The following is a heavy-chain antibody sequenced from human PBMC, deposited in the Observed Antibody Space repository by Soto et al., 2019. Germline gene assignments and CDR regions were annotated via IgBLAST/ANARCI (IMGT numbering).Heavy chain of an antibody. Sequence: XSVKVSFNASGYTFTSYYMHWVRQAPGQGLEWMGIINPSGGSTSYAQKFQGRVTMTRDTSTSTVYMELSSLRSEDTAVYYCAARAVAEVDYWGQGTLVTVS. CDR1: GYTFTSYY. J-gene: IGHJ4*02. CDR2: INPSGGST. CDR3: AARAVAEVDY. D-gene: IGHD6-19*01. V-gene: IGHV1-46*01.